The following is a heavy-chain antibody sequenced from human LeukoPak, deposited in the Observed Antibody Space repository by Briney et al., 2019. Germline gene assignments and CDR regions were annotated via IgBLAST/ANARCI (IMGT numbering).Heavy chain of an antibody. Sequence: SGGSLRLSCAASGFIFSSYAMGWVRQAPGKGLEWVSAISGSGGSTYYADSVKGRFTISRDNSKNTLYLQMNSLRAEDTAVYYCAKGFLRWLFDYWGQGTLVTVSS. CDR3: AKGFLRWLFDY. J-gene: IGHJ4*02. V-gene: IGHV3-23*01. CDR2: ISGSGGST. D-gene: IGHD4-17*01. CDR1: GFIFSSYA.